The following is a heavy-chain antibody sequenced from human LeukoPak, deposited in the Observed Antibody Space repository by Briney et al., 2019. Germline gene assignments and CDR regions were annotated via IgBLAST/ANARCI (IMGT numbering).Heavy chain of an antibody. V-gene: IGHV4-59*08. D-gene: IGHD4-17*01. CDR3: ARQDYGDYVGDAFDI. J-gene: IGHJ3*02. CDR1: GXSISSYY. Sequence: PSETLSLTCTVSGXSISSYYWSWIRQPPGKGLEWIGYIYYSGSTNYNPSLKSRVTISVDTSKNQFSLKLSSVTAADTAVYYCARQDYGDYVGDAFDIWGQGTMVTVPS. CDR2: IYYSGST.